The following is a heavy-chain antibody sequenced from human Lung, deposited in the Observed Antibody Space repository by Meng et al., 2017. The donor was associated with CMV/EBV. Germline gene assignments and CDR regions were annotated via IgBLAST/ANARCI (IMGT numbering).Heavy chain of an antibody. Sequence: SVXVSXXASGYTFTSYYMHWERQAPGQGLEWMGIINPSGGSTSYAQKFQGRVTMTRDTSTSTVYMELSSLRSEDTAVYYCARLYCSSTSCYTAGYFQHWGQGXLVTVSS. V-gene: IGHV1-46*01. CDR1: GYTFTSYY. CDR2: INPSGGST. CDR3: ARLYCSSTSCYTAGYFQH. J-gene: IGHJ1*01. D-gene: IGHD2-2*02.